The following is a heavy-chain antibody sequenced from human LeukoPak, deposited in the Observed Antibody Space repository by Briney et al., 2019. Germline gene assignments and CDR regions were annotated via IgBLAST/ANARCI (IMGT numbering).Heavy chain of an antibody. CDR1: GFTFSSYA. D-gene: IGHD6-13*01. V-gene: IGHV3-23*01. CDR2: ISGSGGST. CDR3: AEAALRQAADPPLFDY. J-gene: IGHJ4*02. Sequence: GGSLRLSCAASGFTFSSYAMSWVRQAPGKGLEWVSAISGSGGSTYYADSVKGRFTISRDNSKNTLYLQMNSLRAEDTAVYYCAEAALRQAADPPLFDYWGQGTLVTVSS.